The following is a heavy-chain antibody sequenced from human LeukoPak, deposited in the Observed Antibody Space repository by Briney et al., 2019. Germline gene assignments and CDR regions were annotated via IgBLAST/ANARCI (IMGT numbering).Heavy chain of an antibody. CDR3: GREWRGIAPHNRGMDV. J-gene: IGHJ6*02. Sequence: GGSLRLSCVVSGFPFRLYHMHCLRQAAGRGLEWVSALGTNGNAYYLGSVKGRFTISRENFKNYLYLQMNSLGVEDAAGYYCGREWRGIAPHNRGMDVWGQGTTVTVSS. V-gene: IGHV3-13*01. CDR1: GFPFRLYH. CDR2: LGTNGNA. D-gene: IGHD6-6*01.